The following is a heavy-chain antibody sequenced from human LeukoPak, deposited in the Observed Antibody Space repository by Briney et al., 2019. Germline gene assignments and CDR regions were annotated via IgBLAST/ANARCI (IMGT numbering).Heavy chain of an antibody. CDR1: NYSITSGYF. CDR2: IYHSGTT. CDR3: ARDGVFHDSDGYSFDY. J-gene: IGHJ4*02. Sequence: SETLSLTCAVSNYSITSGYFWGWIRQPPGKVLEWIASIYHSGTTYYNPSLRNRVTLFVDTSKNQFSLKLTSLTAADTAVYYCARDGVFHDSDGYSFDYWGQGTLVTVSS. D-gene: IGHD3-22*01. V-gene: IGHV4-38-2*02.